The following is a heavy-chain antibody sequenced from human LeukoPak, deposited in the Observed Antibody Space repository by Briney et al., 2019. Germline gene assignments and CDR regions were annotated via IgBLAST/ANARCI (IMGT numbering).Heavy chain of an antibody. V-gene: IGHV3-11*06. CDR1: GFTLSDYF. CDR2: MSSSGSYT. J-gene: IGHJ4*02. CDR3: ARVKGSGWDFDY. Sequence: GGSLRLSCAASGFTLSDYFMNWIRQAPGKGLEWVSYMSSSGSYTNYADSVKGRFTISRDTAKKSLSLQMNSLRAEDTAVYYCARVKGSGWDFDYWGQGTLVTVSS. D-gene: IGHD6-19*01.